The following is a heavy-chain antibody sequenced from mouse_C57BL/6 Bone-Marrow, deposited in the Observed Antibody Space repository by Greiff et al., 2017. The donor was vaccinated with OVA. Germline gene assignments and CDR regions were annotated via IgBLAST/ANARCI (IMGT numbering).Heavy chain of an antibody. D-gene: IGHD2-3*01. Sequence: EVKLVESGPGLVKPSQSLSLTCSVTGYSITSGYYWNWIRQFPGNKLEWMGYISYDGSNNYNPSLKNRISITRDTSKNQFFLKLNSVTTEGTATYYCARRGYYPFAYWGQGTLVTVSA. J-gene: IGHJ3*01. CDR2: ISYDGSN. CDR1: GYSITSGYY. V-gene: IGHV3-6*01. CDR3: ARRGYYPFAY.